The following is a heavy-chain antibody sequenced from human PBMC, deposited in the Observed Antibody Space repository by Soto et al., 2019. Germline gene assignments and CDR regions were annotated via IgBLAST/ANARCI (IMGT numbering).Heavy chain of an antibody. Sequence: QVQLVESGGGVVQPGRSLRLSCAASGFTFRIYAMHWVRQAPGKGLECVAVISYDGSNKFYRDSGKGRFTISRENSKNTWYLQINSLRYEDTAVYYCARGDREDIAVVIGARPGEYGVDVWGQGTTVTVSS. CDR2: ISYDGSNK. V-gene: IGHV3-30-3*01. D-gene: IGHD2-15*01. CDR1: GFTFRIYA. CDR3: ARGDREDIAVVIGARPGEYGVDV. J-gene: IGHJ6*02.